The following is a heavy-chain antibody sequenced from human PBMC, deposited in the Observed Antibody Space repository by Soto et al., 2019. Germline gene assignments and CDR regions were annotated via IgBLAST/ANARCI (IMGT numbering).Heavy chain of an antibody. CDR1: GFVFGDYA. D-gene: IGHD6-13*01. V-gene: IGHV3-49*04. J-gene: IGHJ4*02. CDR3: TRGRGTSGWYADY. CDR2: VRSETYGGST. Sequence: GGSLRLSCSASGFVFGDYAVTWVRQAPGKGLEWVGVVRSETYGGSTEYAASVKGRFRISRDDSESIAYLQMTGLKTEDTAVYYCTRGRGTSGWYADYWGKGILVTVSS.